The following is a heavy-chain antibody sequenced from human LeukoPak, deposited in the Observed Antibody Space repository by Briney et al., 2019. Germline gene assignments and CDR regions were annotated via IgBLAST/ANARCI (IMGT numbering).Heavy chain of an antibody. Sequence: GGSLRLSCAASGFTFSSYDMDWVRQAPGKGLEWVAIISYDGNSRYYADSVEGRFTICRGNSKNTLYLQMKSLRGEDGGVFYCAKSPPPRRTSPPDYWGQGTLVTVSS. CDR2: ISYDGNSR. V-gene: IGHV3-30*18. J-gene: IGHJ4*02. CDR1: GFTFSSYD. CDR3: AKSPPPRRTSPPDY. D-gene: IGHD2-2*01.